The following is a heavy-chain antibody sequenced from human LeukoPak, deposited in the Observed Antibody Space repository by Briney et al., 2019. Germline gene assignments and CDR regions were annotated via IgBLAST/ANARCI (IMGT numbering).Heavy chain of an antibody. CDR1: GYTFTGYY. V-gene: IGHV1-2*06. D-gene: IGHD3-22*01. J-gene: IGHJ5*02. CDR3: AIYNYYDSSGYYSTTNNWFDP. CDR2: INPNSGGT. Sequence: ASVKVSCKASGYTFTGYYMHWVRQAPGQGLEWMGRINPNSGGTNYAQKFQGRVTMTRDTSISTAYMELSRLRSDDTAVYYCAIYNYYDSSGYYSTTNNWFDPWGQGTLVTVSS.